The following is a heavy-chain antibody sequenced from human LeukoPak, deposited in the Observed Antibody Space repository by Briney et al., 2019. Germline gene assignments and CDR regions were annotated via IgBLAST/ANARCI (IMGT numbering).Heavy chain of an antibody. CDR3: AKGKSEKQWLSFRAFDI. CDR2: ISWNSGSI. D-gene: IGHD6-19*01. Sequence: PGGSLRLSCAASGFTFDDYAMHWVRHAPGKGLEWVSGISWNSGSIGYADSVKGRFTISRDNAKNSLYLQMNSLRAEDTALYYCAKGKSEKQWLSFRAFDIWGQGTMVTVSS. CDR1: GFTFDDYA. J-gene: IGHJ3*02. V-gene: IGHV3-9*01.